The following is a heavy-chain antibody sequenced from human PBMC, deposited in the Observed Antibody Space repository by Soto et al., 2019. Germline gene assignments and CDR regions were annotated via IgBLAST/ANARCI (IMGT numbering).Heavy chain of an antibody. J-gene: IGHJ3*02. Sequence: SETLSLTCAVSGGSISSINYYWGWIRQPPGKGLEWIGSVYHSGSTYYNPSLKSRVTIFVDTPKNQFSLNLTSVIAADTAVYYCVIGVRGAINISPDVFDIWGHGTMVTVSS. D-gene: IGHD3-10*01. CDR1: GGSISSINYY. CDR2: VYHSGST. V-gene: IGHV4-39*01. CDR3: VIGVRGAINISPDVFDI.